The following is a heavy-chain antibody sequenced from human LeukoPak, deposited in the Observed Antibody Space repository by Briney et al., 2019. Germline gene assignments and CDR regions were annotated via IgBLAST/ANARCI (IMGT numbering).Heavy chain of an antibody. Sequence: GGSLRLSCAASGFTFSSYAMSWVRQAPGKGLEWVAVISYDGSNKYYADSVKGRFTISRDNSKNTLYLQMNSLRAEDTAVYYCAREPGIAAAGTGIDYWGQGTLVTVSS. CDR2: ISYDGSNK. D-gene: IGHD6-13*01. J-gene: IGHJ4*02. CDR1: GFTFSSYA. CDR3: AREPGIAAAGTGIDY. V-gene: IGHV3-30*04.